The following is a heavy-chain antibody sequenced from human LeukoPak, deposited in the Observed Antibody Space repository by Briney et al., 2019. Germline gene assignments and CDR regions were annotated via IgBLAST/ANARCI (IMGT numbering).Heavy chain of an antibody. V-gene: IGHV4-34*01. CDR1: GGSFSGYY. D-gene: IGHD3-22*01. CDR3: ARTVRVGRYYDSSGYLDY. J-gene: IGHJ4*02. CDR2: INHSGST. Sequence: SETLSLTCAVYGGSFSGYYWSWIRQPPGKGLEWIGEINHSGSTNYNPSLKSRVTISVDTSKNQFSLKLSSVTAADTAVYYCARTVRVGRYYDSSGYLDYWGQGTLVTVSS.